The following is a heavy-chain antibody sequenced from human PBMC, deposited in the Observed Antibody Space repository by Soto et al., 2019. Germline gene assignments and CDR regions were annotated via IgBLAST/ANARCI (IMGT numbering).Heavy chain of an antibody. V-gene: IGHV1-69*19. CDR1: GGTFNTYA. CDR2: ISPMFGAA. J-gene: IGHJ4*01. Sequence: QVQLVQSGAEMKKPGSSVKVSCQSSGGTFNTYAMNWVRQAPGQGPEWMGDISPMFGAANYAPKFQGRVTIPADESTGTSYMQLSSLTSEDTALYFCAREVQVHTPAFVYWGHGTLVTVSS. D-gene: IGHD3-10*01. CDR3: AREVQVHTPAFVY.